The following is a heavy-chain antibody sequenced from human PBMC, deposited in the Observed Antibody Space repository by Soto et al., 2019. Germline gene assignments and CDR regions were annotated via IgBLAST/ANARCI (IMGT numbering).Heavy chain of an antibody. Sequence: EVQLLESGGGLVQPGGSLRLSCAASGFTFSSYAMSWVRQAPGRGLGWVSAISGSGGTTYYGDSVRGRFTVSRDNSRDTLYLQMNSLRADDTALYYCARNCGDDCYTNFDYWGQGTLVTVSS. CDR3: ARNCGDDCYTNFDY. V-gene: IGHV3-23*01. J-gene: IGHJ4*02. CDR2: ISGSGGTT. D-gene: IGHD2-21*02. CDR1: GFTFSSYA.